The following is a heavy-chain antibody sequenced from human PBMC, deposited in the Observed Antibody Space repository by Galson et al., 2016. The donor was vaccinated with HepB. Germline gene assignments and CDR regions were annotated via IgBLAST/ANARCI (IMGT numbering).Heavy chain of an antibody. CDR3: ERDGDYYAMDV. CDR2: IKTDGSEE. J-gene: IGHJ6*02. V-gene: IGHV3-7*03. Sequence: SLRLSCAASGFTFSNYWMSWVRQAPGKGPEWVANIKTDGSEEYYVDYLKGRFTISRDNAKNSLSLQINSLRAEDTALYYCERDGDYYAMDVWGQGTTVTGSS. CDR1: GFTFSNYW.